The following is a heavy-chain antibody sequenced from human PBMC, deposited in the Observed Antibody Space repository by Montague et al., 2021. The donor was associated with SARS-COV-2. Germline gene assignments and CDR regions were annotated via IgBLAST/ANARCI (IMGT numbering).Heavy chain of an antibody. V-gene: IGHV4-39*01. D-gene: IGHD3-22*01. CDR2: IFYSGST. CDR1: GGSISSSSYE. Sequence: ETVSLACTVSGGSISSSSYEWGWIRQPPGKGPEWIGNIFYSGSTYYNTSVKCRVTISVDTSQNQFSLRLSYVTAAETAVYYCAGLPYFYDSTHAFDIWGQGTMVTVSS. J-gene: IGHJ3*02. CDR3: AGLPYFYDSTHAFDI.